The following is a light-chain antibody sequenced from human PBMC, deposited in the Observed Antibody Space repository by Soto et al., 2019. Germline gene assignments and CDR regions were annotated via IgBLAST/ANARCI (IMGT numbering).Light chain of an antibody. CDR2: DVS. CDR1: SSYVGGDDY. CDR3: SSYTSSSTDV. J-gene: IGLJ1*01. V-gene: IGLV2-14*01. Sequence: QSALTQPASVSGSPGQSITISCTGTSSYVGGDDYVSWYQQHPGKVPKLMIYDVSNRPSRVSNRFSGSKSGNTASLTISGLQAEDEADYYCSSYTSSSTDVFVTGTKLTVL.